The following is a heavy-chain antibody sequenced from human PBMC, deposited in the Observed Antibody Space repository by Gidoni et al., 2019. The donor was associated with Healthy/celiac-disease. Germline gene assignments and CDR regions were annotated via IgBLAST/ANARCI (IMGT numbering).Heavy chain of an antibody. CDR2: INHSGST. V-gene: IGHV4-34*01. CDR3: ARRGGPIPPFGFDI. Sequence: QVQLQQWGAGLLKPSETLSLTCAVYGGSFSGYYWSWIRQPPGKGLEWIGEINHSGSTNYNPSLKSRVTISVDTSKNQFSLKLSSVTAADTAVYYCARRGGPIPPFGFDIWGQGTMVTVSS. D-gene: IGHD3-3*01. CDR1: GGSFSGYY. J-gene: IGHJ3*02.